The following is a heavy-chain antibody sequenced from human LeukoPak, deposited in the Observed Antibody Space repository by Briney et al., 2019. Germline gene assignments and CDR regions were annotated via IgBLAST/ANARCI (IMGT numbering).Heavy chain of an antibody. D-gene: IGHD2-15*01. J-gene: IGHJ6*02. V-gene: IGHV3-23*01. CDR2: ISGSGGST. CDR1: GFTFSTYA. CDR3: AKEFYFATAV. Sequence: GGSLRLSCAASGFTFSTYAMSWVRQSPGKGLEWVSTISGSGGSTYYADSVRGRFTISRDNSKNALYLQMNSLRAEDTAVYYCAKEFYFATAVWGQGTTVTVS.